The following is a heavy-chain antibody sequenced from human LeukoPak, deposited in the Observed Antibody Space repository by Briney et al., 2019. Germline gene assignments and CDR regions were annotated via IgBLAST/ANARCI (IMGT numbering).Heavy chain of an antibody. D-gene: IGHD3-22*01. CDR2: ITTSSSYI. J-gene: IGHJ4*02. V-gene: IGHV3-21*04. Sequence: GGSLRLSCAASGFTFSSYSMNWVRQAPGKGLEWVSSITTSSSYIYYADSVKGRFTISRDNAKNSLYLQMNSLRAEDTALYHCARLAYDSSGYAYYFDYWGQGTLVTVSS. CDR3: ARLAYDSSGYAYYFDY. CDR1: GFTFSSYS.